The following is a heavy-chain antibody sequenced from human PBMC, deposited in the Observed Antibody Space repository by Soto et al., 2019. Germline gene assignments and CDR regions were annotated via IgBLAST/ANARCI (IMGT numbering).Heavy chain of an antibody. CDR3: ASPRIGYDSPYYYYGMDV. J-gene: IGHJ6*02. V-gene: IGHV1-69*13. CDR2: IIPIFGTA. D-gene: IGHD3-3*01. Sequence: ASVKVSCKASGGTFSSYAISWVRQAPGQGLEWMGGIIPIFGTANYAQKFQGRVTITADESTSTAYMELSSLRSEDTAVYYCASPRIGYDSPYYYYGMDVWGQGTTVTVSS. CDR1: GGTFSSYA.